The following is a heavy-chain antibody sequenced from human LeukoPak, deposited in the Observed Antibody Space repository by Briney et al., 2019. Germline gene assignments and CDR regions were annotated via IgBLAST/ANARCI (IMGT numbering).Heavy chain of an antibody. J-gene: IGHJ4*02. V-gene: IGHV3-30*02. CDR3: ARGPYYNILTGFRGRISGFDY. Sequence: GGSLRLSCAASGFTFSSYSMNWVRQAPGKGLEWVSFIRYDGNNRYYADSVKGRFTISRDNSKNTLYLQMNSLRAEDTAVYYCARGPYYNILTGFRGRISGFDYWGQGTLVTVSS. D-gene: IGHD3-9*01. CDR1: GFTFSSYS. CDR2: IRYDGNNR.